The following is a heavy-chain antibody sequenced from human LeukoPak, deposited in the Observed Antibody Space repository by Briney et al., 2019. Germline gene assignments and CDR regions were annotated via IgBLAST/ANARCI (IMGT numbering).Heavy chain of an antibody. V-gene: IGHV3-7*01. D-gene: IGHD5-24*01. CDR3: ARDPEMEKGRDGLDH. CDR2: IREDGSDK. CDR1: GFIFRNYP. Sequence: GGSLRLSCGVSGFIFRNYPMTWVRQAPGKGLEWVANIREDGSDKHYVDSVRGRFTISRDNAKNSLHLQMNSLRAEDTATYYCARDPEMEKGRDGLDHWGQGTLVIVSS. J-gene: IGHJ4*02.